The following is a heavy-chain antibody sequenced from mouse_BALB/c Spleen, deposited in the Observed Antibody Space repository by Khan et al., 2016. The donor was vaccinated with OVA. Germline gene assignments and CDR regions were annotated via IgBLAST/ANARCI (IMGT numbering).Heavy chain of an antibody. J-gene: IGHJ1*01. CDR1: GYTFTNYG. V-gene: IGHV9-3-1*01. Sequence: QIQLVQSGPELKKPGETVKISCKASGYTFTNYGMNWVKQAPGKGLKWMGWINTYTGEPTYADDFKGRFAFSFETSSSTAYLHINNHKNEDTATYFCARNGNYWYFDVWGEGTTGTVSS. CDR3: ARNGNYWYFDV. D-gene: IGHD2-1*01. CDR2: INTYTGEP.